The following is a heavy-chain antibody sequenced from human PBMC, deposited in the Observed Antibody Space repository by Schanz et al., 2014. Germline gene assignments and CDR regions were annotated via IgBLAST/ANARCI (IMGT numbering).Heavy chain of an antibody. Sequence: VQLVESGGGVVQPGRSLRLSCAASGFTFSNYAMHWVRQAPGKGLEWVASIKQEGDEKNYVDSVKGRFTISRDNAKNSLFLQMNSLRADDTAVYYCVRDRGFCANDICWLRYYMDVWGNGTTVIVSS. D-gene: IGHD2-8*01. CDR1: GFTFSNYA. J-gene: IGHJ6*03. CDR2: IKQEGDEK. CDR3: VRDRGFCANDICWLRYYMDV. V-gene: IGHV3-7*01.